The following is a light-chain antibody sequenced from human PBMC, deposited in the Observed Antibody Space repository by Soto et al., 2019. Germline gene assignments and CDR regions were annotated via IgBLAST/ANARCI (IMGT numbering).Light chain of an antibody. CDR2: RAS. CDR1: QSVSSSY. J-gene: IGKJ5*01. CDR3: QQYGSSPIT. V-gene: IGKV3-20*01. Sequence: IVLTQSPGTLSLSPWERSTLSFSSSQSVSSSYLAWYQQKPGQAPRLLIYRASSRATGIPDRFSGSGSGTDFTLTISRLEPEDFAVYYCQQYGSSPITFGQGTRLEIK.